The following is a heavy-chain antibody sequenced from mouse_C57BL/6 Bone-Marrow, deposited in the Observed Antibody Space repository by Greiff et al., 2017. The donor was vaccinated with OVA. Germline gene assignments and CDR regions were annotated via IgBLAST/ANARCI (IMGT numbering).Heavy chain of an antibody. J-gene: IGHJ1*03. V-gene: IGHV1-81*01. CDR2: IYPRSGNT. CDR3: ARRVRLLLRYYDV. CDR1: GYTFTSYG. Sequence: QVQLQQSGAELARPGASVKLSCKASGYTFTSYGISWVKQRTGQGLEWIGEIYPRSGNTYYNEKFKGKATLTADKSSSTAYMELRSLTSEDSAVYFCARRVRLLLRYYDVWGTGTTVTVSS. D-gene: IGHD1-1*01.